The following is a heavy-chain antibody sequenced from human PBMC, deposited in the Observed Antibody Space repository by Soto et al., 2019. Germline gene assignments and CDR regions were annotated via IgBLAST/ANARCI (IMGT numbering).Heavy chain of an antibody. CDR1: GYSFTSFG. D-gene: IGHD5-18*01. CDR2: VNAYNGNT. Sequence: QVQLVQSGGEVKKPGASVKVSCKASGYSFTSFGVNWVRQAPGQGLEWMGWVNAYNGNTNYAQKFQGRVTLTADTSTSTAYMEVGSLLSDDPAVYYCATGAACVAANVIWGQGTLVTVS. CDR3: ATGAACVAANVI. J-gene: IGHJ4*02. V-gene: IGHV1-18*01.